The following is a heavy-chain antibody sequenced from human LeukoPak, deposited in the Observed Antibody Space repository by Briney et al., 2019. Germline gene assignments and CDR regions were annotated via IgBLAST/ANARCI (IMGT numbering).Heavy chain of an antibody. Sequence: GGSLRLSCAASGFTFSSYAMHWVRQAPGKGLEWVAVISYDGSNKYYADSVKGRSTISRDNSKNTLYLQMNSLRAEDTAVYYCAKDPRNFSRMIVVVPDYWGQGTLVTVSS. V-gene: IGHV3-30-3*01. CDR3: AKDPRNFSRMIVVVPDY. J-gene: IGHJ4*02. CDR1: GFTFSSYA. D-gene: IGHD3-22*01. CDR2: ISYDGSNK.